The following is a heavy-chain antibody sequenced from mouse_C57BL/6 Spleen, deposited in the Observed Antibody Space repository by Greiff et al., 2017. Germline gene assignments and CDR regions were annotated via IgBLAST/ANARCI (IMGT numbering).Heavy chain of an antibody. D-gene: IGHD4-1*01. V-gene: IGHV1-61*01. CDR2: IYPSDSET. J-gene: IGHJ4*01. CDR3: ARGTGTDYAMDY. CDR1: GYTFTSYW. Sequence: QVQLQQSGAELVRPGSSVKLSCKASGYTFTSYWLDWVKQRPGQGLEWIGNIYPSDSETHYNQKFKDKATLTVDKSSSTAYMQLSSLTSEDSAVYYCARGTGTDYAMDYWGQGTSVTVSS.